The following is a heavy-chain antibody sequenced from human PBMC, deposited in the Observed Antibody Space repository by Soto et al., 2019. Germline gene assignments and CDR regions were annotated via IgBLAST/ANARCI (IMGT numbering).Heavy chain of an antibody. CDR2: IIPIFGTA. Sequence: SVKVSCKASGGTFSSYAISWVRQAPGQGLEWMGGIIPIFGTANYAQKFQGRVTITADESTSTAYMELSSLRSEDTAVYYCVRGLHVVRYYYYGMDVWGQGTTVTVSS. D-gene: IGHD3-10*01. CDR3: VRGLHVVRYYYYGMDV. J-gene: IGHJ6*02. CDR1: GGTFSSYA. V-gene: IGHV1-69*01.